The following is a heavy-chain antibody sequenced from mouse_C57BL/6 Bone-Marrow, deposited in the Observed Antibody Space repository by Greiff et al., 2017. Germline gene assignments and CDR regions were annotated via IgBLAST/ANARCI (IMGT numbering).Heavy chain of an antibody. Sequence: VQLQQSGAELVKPGASVKLSCTASGFNIKDYYMHWVKQRTEQGLEWIGRIDPEDGGTKYAPKFQGKATITADTSSNTAYLQLSSLTSADTAVDYCASVTAVGRYFDVWGTGTTVTVSA. CDR1: GFNIKDYY. D-gene: IGHD6-1*01. V-gene: IGHV14-2*01. CDR2: IDPEDGGT. J-gene: IGHJ1*03. CDR3: ASVTAVGRYFDV.